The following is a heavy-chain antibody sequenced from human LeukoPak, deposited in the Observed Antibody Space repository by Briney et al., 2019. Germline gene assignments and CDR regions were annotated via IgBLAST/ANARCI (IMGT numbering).Heavy chain of an antibody. D-gene: IGHD4/OR15-4a*01. Sequence: SVKVSCKASGGTFSSYAISWVRQAPGQGLEWMGGIIPIFGTANYAQKFQGRVTITTDESTSTAYMELRSLRSDDTAVYYCARVYGGYVDYWGQGTLVTVSS. CDR2: IIPIFGTA. CDR3: ARVYGGYVDY. CDR1: GGTFSSYA. J-gene: IGHJ4*02. V-gene: IGHV1-69*05.